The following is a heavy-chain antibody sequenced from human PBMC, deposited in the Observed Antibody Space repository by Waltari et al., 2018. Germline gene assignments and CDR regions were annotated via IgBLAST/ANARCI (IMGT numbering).Heavy chain of an antibody. CDR3: ARGIVVVPAAISYGMDV. D-gene: IGHD2-2*01. J-gene: IGHJ6*02. V-gene: IGHV4-4*02. CDR2: IYHSGST. Sequence: QVQLQESGPGLVKPSGTLSLTCAVSGGSISSSNWWSWVRQPPGKGLEWIGEIYHSGSTNYNPSLKGRVTISVDKSKNQFSLKLSSVTAADTAVYYCARGIVVVPAAISYGMDVWGQGTTVTVSS. CDR1: GGSISSSNW.